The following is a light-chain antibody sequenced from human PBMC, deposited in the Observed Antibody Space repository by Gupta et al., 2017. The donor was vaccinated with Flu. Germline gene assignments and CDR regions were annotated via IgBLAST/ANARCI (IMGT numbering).Light chain of an antibody. J-gene: IGKJ4*01. Sequence: PSSVSASVGDGVTITCRTRQRINKYLDWYQHKPGKAPKLLIYDASRWESGVPSRFSGSGYGTDFTLTIGRLQPDDSATYYCQQMDSTPFTFGRGTKVDIK. CDR3: QQMDSTPFT. CDR1: QRINKY. CDR2: DAS. V-gene: IGKV1-39*01.